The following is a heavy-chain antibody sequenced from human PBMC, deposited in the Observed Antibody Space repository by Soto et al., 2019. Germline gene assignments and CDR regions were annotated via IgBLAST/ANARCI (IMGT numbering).Heavy chain of an antibody. J-gene: IGHJ4*02. CDR1: GFTFSNFD. CDR2: ISGGGGGT. Sequence: EVHLLASGGGLVQPGGPLRLSCAASGFTFSNFDMSWVRQAPGKGLEWVSTISGGGGGTYYAGSVKGRFTISRDNSKNTLDLQMNSLSVEDTAVYYCAKNLNSGYYYFASWGQGTLVTVSS. V-gene: IGHV3-23*01. D-gene: IGHD5-12*01. CDR3: AKNLNSGYYYFAS.